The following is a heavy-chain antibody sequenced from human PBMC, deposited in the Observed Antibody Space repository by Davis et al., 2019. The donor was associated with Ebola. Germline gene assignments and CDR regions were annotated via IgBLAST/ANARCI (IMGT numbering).Heavy chain of an antibody. CDR1: GSTFNTFG. CDR2: IIPIFDTT. J-gene: IGHJ6*03. D-gene: IGHD1-26*01. V-gene: IGHV1-69*13. Sequence: SVKVSCKASGSTFNTFGITWVRQAPGQGLEWLGGIIPIFDTTNYAQKFQGRVRITADESTTTAYMELGSLRSEDTAVYYCAKVLIGTYNRYYYMDVWGKGTTVTVS. CDR3: AKVLIGTYNRYYYMDV.